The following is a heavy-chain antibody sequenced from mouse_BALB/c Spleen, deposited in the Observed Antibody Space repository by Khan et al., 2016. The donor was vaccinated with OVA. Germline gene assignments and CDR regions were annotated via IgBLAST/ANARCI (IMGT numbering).Heavy chain of an antibody. Sequence: VQLVESGAELVRPGASVKLSCKTSGYTFTSYWIHWLKQRSGQGLEWIARIYPGTDNTYYNEKLKDKATLTADTSHSPSYLQLSSLKSEDSAVYFCAKDEALYYFDYWGQGTTLTVSS. D-gene: IGHD3-2*02. CDR3: AKDEALYYFDY. CDR1: GYTFTSYW. J-gene: IGHJ2*01. CDR2: IYPGTDNT. V-gene: IGHV1S132*01.